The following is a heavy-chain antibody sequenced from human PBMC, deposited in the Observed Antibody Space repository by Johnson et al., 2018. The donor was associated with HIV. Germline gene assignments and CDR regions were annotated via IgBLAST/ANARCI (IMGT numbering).Heavy chain of an antibody. V-gene: IGHV3-9*01. Sequence: VQLVESGGGVIQPGRSLRLSCAASGFTFDDYAMHWVRQAPGKGLEWVSGISWNSGSIGYADSVKGRFTISRDNAKNSLYLQMNSLRAEDTAVYYCVREEGNDILTRGDAFDIWGQGTLVTVSS. CDR1: GFTFDDYA. J-gene: IGHJ3*02. D-gene: IGHD3-9*01. CDR2: ISWNSGSI. CDR3: VREEGNDILTRGDAFDI.